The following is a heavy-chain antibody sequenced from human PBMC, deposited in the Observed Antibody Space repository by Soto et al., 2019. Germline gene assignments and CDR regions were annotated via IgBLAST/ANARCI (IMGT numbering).Heavy chain of an antibody. CDR3: AKDAVSGDGIWLLDS. CDR1: GFTFTNYA. V-gene: IGHV3-23*01. D-gene: IGHD4-17*01. Sequence: GSLRLSCAASGFTFTNYALTWARQAPGKGLEWVSSLLRSGSTTYYADSVKGRFTISSDISANSLYLQMDSLRAEDTAVYYCAKDAVSGDGIWLLDSWGQGTVVTVSS. CDR2: LLRSGSTT. J-gene: IGHJ4*02.